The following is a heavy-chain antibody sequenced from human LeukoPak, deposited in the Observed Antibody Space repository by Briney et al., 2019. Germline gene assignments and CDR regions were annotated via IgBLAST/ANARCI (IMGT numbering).Heavy chain of an antibody. Sequence: SQTLSLTCTVSGGSISSGTYYWSWIRQPAGKGLEWIGRIYTSGSTNYNPSLKSRVTTSVDTSKNQFSLKLSSVTAADTAVYYCARGAIREFDPWGQGTLVTVSS. CDR2: IYTSGST. J-gene: IGHJ5*02. CDR3: ARGAIREFDP. V-gene: IGHV4-61*02. CDR1: GGSISSGTYY. D-gene: IGHD3-9*01.